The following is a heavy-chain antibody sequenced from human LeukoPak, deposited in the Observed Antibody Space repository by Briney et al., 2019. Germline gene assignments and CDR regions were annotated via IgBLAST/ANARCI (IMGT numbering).Heavy chain of an antibody. Sequence: ASVKVSCKASGYTFTGYYMHWVRQAPGQGLEWMGWINPNSNGTNYAQKFQGRVTMTRDTSISTAYMELSRLRSDDTAVYYCARAGYSGSYLYYYMDVWGKGTTVTVSS. J-gene: IGHJ6*03. D-gene: IGHD1-26*01. V-gene: IGHV1-2*02. CDR2: INPNSNGT. CDR3: ARAGYSGSYLYYYMDV. CDR1: GYTFTGYY.